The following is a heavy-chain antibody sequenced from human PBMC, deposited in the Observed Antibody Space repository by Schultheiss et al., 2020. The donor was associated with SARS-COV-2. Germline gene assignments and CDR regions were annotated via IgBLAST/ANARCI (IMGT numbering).Heavy chain of an antibody. V-gene: IGHV4-34*01. CDR1: GGSFSGYY. J-gene: IGHJ3*02. D-gene: IGHD1-26*01. CDR2: INHSGST. Sequence: SQTLSLTCAVYGGSFSGYYWSWIRQPPGKGLEWIGEINHSGSTNYNPSLKSRVTISVDKSKNQFSLKLSSVTAADTAVYYCAGRLVGGTSAFDIWGQGTMVTVSS. CDR3: AGRLVGGTSAFDI.